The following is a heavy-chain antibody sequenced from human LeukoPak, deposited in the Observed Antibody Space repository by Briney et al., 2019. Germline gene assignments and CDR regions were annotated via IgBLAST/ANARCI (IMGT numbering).Heavy chain of an antibody. CDR1: GYTFTGYY. D-gene: IGHD2-8*01. CDR3: AREAPVFQDAFDI. CDR2: INPNRGGT. Sequence: ASVKVSCKASGYTFTGYYMHWVRQAPGQGLEWMGWINPNRGGTNYAQKFQGRVTMTRDTSISTAYMELSRLRSDYTAVYYCAREAPVFQDAFDIWGQGTMVTVSS. J-gene: IGHJ3*02. V-gene: IGHV1-2*02.